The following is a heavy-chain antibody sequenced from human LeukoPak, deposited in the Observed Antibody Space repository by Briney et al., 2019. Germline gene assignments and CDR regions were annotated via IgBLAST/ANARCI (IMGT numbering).Heavy chain of an antibody. D-gene: IGHD3-10*01. CDR3: ARHGTMVRGVILD. Sequence: SETLSLTCTVSGGSISSYYWSWIRQPPGKGLEWIGYIYYSGSTNYNPSPKSRVTISVDTSKNQFSLKLSSVTAADTAVYYCARHGTMVRGVILDWGQGTLVTVSS. CDR1: GGSISSYY. CDR2: IYYSGST. J-gene: IGHJ4*02. V-gene: IGHV4-59*08.